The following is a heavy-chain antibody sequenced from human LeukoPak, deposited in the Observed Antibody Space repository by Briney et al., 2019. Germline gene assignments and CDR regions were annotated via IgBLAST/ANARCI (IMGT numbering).Heavy chain of an antibody. J-gene: IGHJ5*02. V-gene: IGHV4-59*11. D-gene: IGHD3-16*01. CDR2: MYYSGST. CDR1: GDSTSSHY. Sequence: PSETLSLTCTVSGDSTSSHYWSWIRQPPGKGLEWIGYMYYSGSTTYNPFLESRVTVSLDTSKNQFSLNVTSVTAADTAVYYCARVVSHNWFGTWGQGILVTVSS. CDR3: ARVVSHNWFGT.